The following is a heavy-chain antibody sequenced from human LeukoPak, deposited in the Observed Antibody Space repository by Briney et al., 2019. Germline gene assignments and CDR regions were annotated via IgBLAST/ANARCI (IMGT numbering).Heavy chain of an antibody. CDR3: ARDGYYDSSVPDAFDI. Sequence: ASVKVSCKASGYTFTGYYMHLVRQAPGQGLEWMGWINPNSGGTNYAPKFQGRVTMTRDTSTSTVYMELSSLRSEDTAVYYCARDGYYDSSVPDAFDIWGQGTMVTVSS. CDR2: INPNSGGT. D-gene: IGHD3-22*01. CDR1: GYTFTGYY. V-gene: IGHV1-2*02. J-gene: IGHJ3*02.